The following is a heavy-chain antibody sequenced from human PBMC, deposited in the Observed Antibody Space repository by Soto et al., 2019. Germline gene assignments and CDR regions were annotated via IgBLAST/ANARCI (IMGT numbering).Heavy chain of an antibody. D-gene: IGHD3-3*01. CDR1: GFTFSSYG. V-gene: IGHV3-33*01. CDR2: IWYDGSNK. CDR3: AGDPSVEVRFLEWSHYYGMDV. J-gene: IGHJ6*02. Sequence: PGGSLRLSCAASGFTFSSYGMHWVRQAPGKGLEWVAVIWYDGSNKYYADSVKGRFTISRDNSKNTLYLQMNSLRAEDTAVYYCAGDPSVEVRFLEWSHYYGMDVWGQGTTVTVSS.